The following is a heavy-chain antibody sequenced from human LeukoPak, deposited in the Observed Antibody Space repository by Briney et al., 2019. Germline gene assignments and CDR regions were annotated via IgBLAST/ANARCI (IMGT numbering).Heavy chain of an antibody. Sequence: PSETLSLTCTVSGASISSYYWSWIRQPPGKGLEWIGYIYYNGRTKYNPSLKSRVSISVDTSKNQFSLKMTSVTAADTAVFYCARHAHYHDSINPLDYWGQGTLVTVSS. CDR2: IYYNGRT. V-gene: IGHV4-59*08. J-gene: IGHJ4*02. CDR1: GASISSYY. CDR3: ARHAHYHDSINPLDY. D-gene: IGHD3-22*01.